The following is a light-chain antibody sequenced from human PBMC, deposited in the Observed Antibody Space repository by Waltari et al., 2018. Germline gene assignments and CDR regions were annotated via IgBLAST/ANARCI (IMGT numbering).Light chain of an antibody. CDR3: QQYNNWPPYT. CDR2: GTS. Sequence: EIVMTQSPATLSVSPGERATLSCRASQSVSRNLAWYQQKPGQAPRPLTYGTSTRATGIPARFSGSGSGTEFTLTISSLQSEDFAVYYCQQYNNWPPYTFGQGTKLEIK. CDR1: QSVSRN. V-gene: IGKV3-15*01. J-gene: IGKJ2*01.